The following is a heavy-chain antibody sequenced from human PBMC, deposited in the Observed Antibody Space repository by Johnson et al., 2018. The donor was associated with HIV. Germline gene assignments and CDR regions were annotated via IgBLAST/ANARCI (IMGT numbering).Heavy chain of an antibody. CDR1: GFTFRTFP. Sequence: QVQLVESGGGVVQPGRSLRLSCAASGFTFRTFPMHWVRQAPGKGLEWMAFISYNEDKKYYADSVKGRFTISRDNVKRSLYLQMNSLRVEDTALYYCARVRTGDSSGYHDAFDIWGQGTMVTVSS. CDR3: ARVRTGDSSGYHDAFDI. J-gene: IGHJ3*02. V-gene: IGHV3-30*04. CDR2: ISYNEDKK. D-gene: IGHD3-22*01.